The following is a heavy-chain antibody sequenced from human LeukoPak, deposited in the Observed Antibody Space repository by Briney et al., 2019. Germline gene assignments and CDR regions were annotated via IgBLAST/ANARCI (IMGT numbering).Heavy chain of an antibody. D-gene: IGHD4-17*01. V-gene: IGHV4-59*08. Sequence: PSETLSLTCDVSGDSISSDYWSWIRQSPEKGLEWIGFIFYSGTTTYNPSLQSRATISVDTSKNKFYLKLTSVTAADTAVYYCARTRPQDHGTSYMDVWGKGTTVTVSS. J-gene: IGHJ6*03. CDR1: GDSISSDY. CDR2: IFYSGTT. CDR3: ARTRPQDHGTSYMDV.